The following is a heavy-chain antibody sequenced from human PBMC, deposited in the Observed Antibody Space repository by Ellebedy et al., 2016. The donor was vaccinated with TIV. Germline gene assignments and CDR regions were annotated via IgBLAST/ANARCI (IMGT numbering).Heavy chain of an antibody. CDR1: GFSVSSNY. J-gene: IGHJ4*02. CDR2: IYSGNKT. D-gene: IGHD3-16*01. V-gene: IGHV3-66*01. CDR3: VRERFPMPT. Sequence: GESLKISCEASGFSVSSNYMTWVRQAPGKGLQWVPVIYSGNKTHYADSVRGRFTISRDIFKNTIYLQMHGLRIEDTALYYCVRERFPMPTWGQGTLVTVSS.